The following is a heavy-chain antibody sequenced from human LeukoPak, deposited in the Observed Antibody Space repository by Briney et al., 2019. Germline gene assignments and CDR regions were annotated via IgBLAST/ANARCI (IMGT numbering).Heavy chain of an antibody. D-gene: IGHD3-22*01. CDR3: ASRRYYDSSGYVD. J-gene: IGHJ4*02. CDR1: GFTFSYYY. CDR2: ISSSGSTI. V-gene: IGHV3-11*04. Sequence: GGSLRLSCAASGFTFSYYYMSWIRQAPGKGLEWVSYISSSGSTIYYADSVKGRFTISRDNAKNSLYLQMNSLRAEDTAVYYCASRRYYDSSGYVDWGQGTLVTVSS.